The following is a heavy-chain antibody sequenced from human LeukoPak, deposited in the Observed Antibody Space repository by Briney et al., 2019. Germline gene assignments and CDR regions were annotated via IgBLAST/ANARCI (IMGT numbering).Heavy chain of an antibody. CDR3: ARVDAASLAVHY. CDR2: INPNSGGT. Sequence: ASVKVSCKASGYTFTGYYMHWARQAPGQGLEWMGWINPNSGGTNYAQKFQGRVTMTRDTSISTAYMELSSLTFDDTAVYYCARVDAASLAVHYWGQGTLVTVSS. V-gene: IGHV1-2*02. CDR1: GYTFTGYY. J-gene: IGHJ4*02. D-gene: IGHD6-13*01.